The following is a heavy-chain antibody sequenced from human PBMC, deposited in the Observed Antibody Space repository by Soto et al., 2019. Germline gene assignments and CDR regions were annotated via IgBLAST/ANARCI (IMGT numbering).Heavy chain of an antibody. V-gene: IGHV3-49*03. CDR3: TREMGRRLSWFDP. CDR1: GFTFGDYA. Sequence: GSLRLSCTASGFTFGDYAMSWFRQAPGKGLEWVGFIRSKAYGGTTEYAASVKGRFTISRDDSKSIAYLQMNSLKTEDTAVYYCTREMGRRLSWFDPWGQGTLVTVSS. CDR2: IRSKAYGGTT. J-gene: IGHJ5*02.